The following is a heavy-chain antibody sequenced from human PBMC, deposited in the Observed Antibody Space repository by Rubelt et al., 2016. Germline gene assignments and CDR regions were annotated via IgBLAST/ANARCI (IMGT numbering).Heavy chain of an antibody. Sequence: QVQLQQWGAGLLKPSGTLSLTCAVYGGSFSGYYWSWIRQPPGKGLEWIGEINHSGCTNYNPSRKCRVNIAVETSKNQVSLKLSVVTAADTAVYYCAVEDRTAAAVYWGQGTLVTVSS. V-gene: IGHV4-34*01. J-gene: IGHJ4*02. CDR3: AVEDRTAAAVY. CDR2: INHSGCT. CDR1: GGSFSGYY. D-gene: IGHD6-13*01.